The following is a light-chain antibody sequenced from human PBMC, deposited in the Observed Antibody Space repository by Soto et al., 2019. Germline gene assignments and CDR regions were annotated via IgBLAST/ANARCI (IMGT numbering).Light chain of an antibody. CDR1: ESVVSNY. Sequence: EIVLTQSPGTLSFSPVERSTLSCRVTESVVSNYLAWYQLKPGQAPRLLIYDASSRATGIPDRFSASGSGTDFTLTISDVQPEDFALYYCQQYGSSPPTFGQGTKVDIK. J-gene: IGKJ1*01. CDR3: QQYGSSPPT. V-gene: IGKV3-20*01. CDR2: DAS.